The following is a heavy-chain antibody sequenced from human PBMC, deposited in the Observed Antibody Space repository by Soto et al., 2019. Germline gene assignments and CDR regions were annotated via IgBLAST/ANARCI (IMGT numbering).Heavy chain of an antibody. CDR3: AKLNDYDILTGYRSEYFQH. CDR2: ISGSGGRT. D-gene: IGHD3-9*01. Sequence: GGSLRLSCAASGFTFNIYAMTWVRQAPGKGLEWVSGISGSGGRTYYADSVKGRFTISRDNSKNTLDLQMNSLRAEDTAVYYCAKLNDYDILTGYRSEYFQHWGQGTLVTVS. CDR1: GFTFNIYA. J-gene: IGHJ1*01. V-gene: IGHV3-23*01.